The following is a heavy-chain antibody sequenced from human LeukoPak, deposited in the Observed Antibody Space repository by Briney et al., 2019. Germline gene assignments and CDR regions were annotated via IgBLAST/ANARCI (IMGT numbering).Heavy chain of an antibody. CDR3: ARGPDVVLVSHWSFFDY. J-gene: IGHJ4*02. Sequence: PGGSLRLSCAASGLTFSSYAMHWVRQVPGKGLEYVSAISSSGGSTYYANSVKGRFTISRDNSKNTLYLQMGSLRTEDMAIYYCARGPDVVLVSHWSFFDYWGQGTLVTVSS. CDR2: ISSSGGST. D-gene: IGHD2-8*02. CDR1: GLTFSSYA. V-gene: IGHV3-64*01.